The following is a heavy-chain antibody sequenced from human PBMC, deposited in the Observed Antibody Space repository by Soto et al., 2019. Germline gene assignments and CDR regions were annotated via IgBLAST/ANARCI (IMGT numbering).Heavy chain of an antibody. J-gene: IGHJ6*04. D-gene: IGHD3-10*01. CDR1: GFTFSSYS. Sequence: VQLVESGGGLVQPGGSLRLSCAASGFTFSSYSMNWVRQAPGKGLEWVSYISSSSSTIYYADSVKGRFTISRDNAKNSLYLQMNSLRAEDTAVYYCARDEYYGSGSYDVWGKGTTVTVSS. CDR3: ARDEYYGSGSYDV. V-gene: IGHV3-48*01. CDR2: ISSSSSTI.